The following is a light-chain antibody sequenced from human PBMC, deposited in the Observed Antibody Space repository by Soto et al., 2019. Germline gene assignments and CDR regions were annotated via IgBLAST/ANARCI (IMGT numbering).Light chain of an antibody. CDR2: DAS. V-gene: IGKV1-33*01. CDR1: QDIRMY. J-gene: IGKJ4*01. Sequence: DLPMTQSPSSLSASVGDRVTITCQASQDIRMYLNWYQHKPGKAPKVLIYDASNLETGVPTRFSGSGSGTDFTCTISSLQPEDFATYYCQQYADLRSFGGGTKVDIK. CDR3: QQYADLRS.